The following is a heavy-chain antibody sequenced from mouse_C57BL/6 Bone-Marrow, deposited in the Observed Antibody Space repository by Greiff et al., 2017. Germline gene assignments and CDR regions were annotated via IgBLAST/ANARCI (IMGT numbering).Heavy chain of an antibody. J-gene: IGHJ3*01. V-gene: IGHV1-74*01. CDR1: GYTFTSYW. D-gene: IGHD2-5*01. Sequence: QVQLQQPGAELVKPGASVKVSCKASGYTFTSYWTHWVKQRPGQGLEWIGRIHPSDSDTNYNQKFKGKATLTVDKSSSTAYMQLSSLTSEDSAVYYCAPFYSNYVGFAYWGQGTLVTVSA. CDR2: IHPSDSDT. CDR3: APFYSNYVGFAY.